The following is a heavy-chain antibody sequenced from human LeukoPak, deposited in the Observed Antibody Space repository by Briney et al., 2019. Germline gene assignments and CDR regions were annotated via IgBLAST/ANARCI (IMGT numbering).Heavy chain of an antibody. V-gene: IGHV3-21*01. CDR3: ARGCGGNCYLNDY. J-gene: IGHJ4*02. D-gene: IGHD2-15*01. Sequence: GGSLRLSCAASGFSFSSYSMNWVRQAPWKGLEWVSSVSPSSSYIYYADSVKGRFTVSRDDAKNSLYLQMNSLRAEDTAVYYCARGCGGNCYLNDYWGQGTLVTVSS. CDR1: GFSFSSYS. CDR2: VSPSSSYI.